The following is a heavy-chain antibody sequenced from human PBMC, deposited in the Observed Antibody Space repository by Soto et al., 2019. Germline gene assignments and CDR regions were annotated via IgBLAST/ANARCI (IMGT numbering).Heavy chain of an antibody. V-gene: IGHV3-30-3*01. CDR3: AREYDNIDDAFDY. CDR1: GFTFSSYS. CDR2: ISYDGSKK. Sequence: GGSLRLSCAASGFTFSSYSMHWVRQAPGKGLEWVAVISYDGSKKYYADSVKGRFTISRDNSKNTLYLQMSSLRVEDTAVYYCAREYDNIDDAFDYWGQGTLVTVSS. J-gene: IGHJ4*02. D-gene: IGHD3-22*01.